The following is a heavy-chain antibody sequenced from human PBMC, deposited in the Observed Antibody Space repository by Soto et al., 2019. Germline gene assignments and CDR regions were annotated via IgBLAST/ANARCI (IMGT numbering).Heavy chain of an antibody. CDR1: GGSISSYY. V-gene: IGHV4-4*07. CDR2: IYSSGST. J-gene: IGHJ5*02. CDR3: ARTLEAAGTENWFAP. Sequence: QVQLQESGPGLVKPSETLSLTCSVSGGSISSYYWSWIRQPAGKGLEWIGRIYSSGSTKYNPSLKSRVIMSVDTSKNQFSLKLYSVPAADTAVYYCARTLEAAGTENWFAPWGQGTLVTVSS. D-gene: IGHD6-13*01.